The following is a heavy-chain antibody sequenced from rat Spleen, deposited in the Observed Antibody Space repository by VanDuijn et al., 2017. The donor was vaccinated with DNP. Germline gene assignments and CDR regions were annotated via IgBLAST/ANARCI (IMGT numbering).Heavy chain of an antibody. D-gene: IGHD1-3*01. CDR2: IIYDGSNS. CDR1: GFTFSDYA. J-gene: IGHJ3*01. Sequence: EVTLLESGGGLVQPRGSLKLSCAASGFTFSDYAMAWVRQSPKKGLEWVATIIYDGSNSYYRDSVKGRFTISRDNAKSTLYLQMDSLRSEDTATYYCATRYSLAYWGQGTLVTVSS. CDR3: ATRYSLAY. V-gene: IGHV5S10*01.